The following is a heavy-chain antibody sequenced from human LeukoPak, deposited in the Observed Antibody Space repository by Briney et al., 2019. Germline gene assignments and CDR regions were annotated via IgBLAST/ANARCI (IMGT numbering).Heavy chain of an antibody. Sequence: ASVKVSCKASGHTLTAYYMFWVRQAPGQGLEWMGWINPSSGGTNYAPKFQGRVTMTRDTSISTAYMELSSLRSDDTAVYFCATYYSDTSARDWGQGTLVTVSS. V-gene: IGHV1-2*02. D-gene: IGHD3-10*01. CDR2: INPSSGGT. CDR3: ATYYSDTSARD. CDR1: GHTLTAYY. J-gene: IGHJ4*02.